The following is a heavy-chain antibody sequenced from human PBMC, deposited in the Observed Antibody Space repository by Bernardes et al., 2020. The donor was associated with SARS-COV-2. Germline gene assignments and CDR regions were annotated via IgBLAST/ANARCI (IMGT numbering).Heavy chain of an antibody. Sequence: GGSLRLSCAVSGFTFNAYSVNWVRHVPRKGLEWVSSISGSGSYIYHADSVRGRFTTSRDVARSTVILQMSALREDDTAIYYCARDRTYYDFWSGPPVLTGMDVWGQGTTVTVSS. CDR2: ISGSGSYI. CDR1: GFTFNAYS. J-gene: IGHJ6*02. V-gene: IGHV3-21*01. CDR3: ARDRTYYDFWSGPPVLTGMDV. D-gene: IGHD3-3*01.